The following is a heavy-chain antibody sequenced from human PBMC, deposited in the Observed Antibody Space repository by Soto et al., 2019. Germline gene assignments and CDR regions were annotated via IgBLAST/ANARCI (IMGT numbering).Heavy chain of an antibody. CDR1: GYTFTTYY. Sequence: QVQLVQSGAEVKKPGASVKVSCKASGYTFTTYYMHCVRQAPGQGLEWMGIISPDGVRTSYAQKFQGRVTMTRDTSTSTVYMELSSLRSEDTAVYYCATRDPGHYWGQGTLVTVSS. J-gene: IGHJ4*02. V-gene: IGHV1-46*01. CDR3: ATRDPGHY. CDR2: ISPDGVRT.